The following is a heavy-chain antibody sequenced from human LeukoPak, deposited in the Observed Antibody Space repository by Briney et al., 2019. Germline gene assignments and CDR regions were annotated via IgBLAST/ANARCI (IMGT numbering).Heavy chain of an antibody. CDR1: GGSISSYY. J-gene: IGHJ4*02. D-gene: IGHD3-10*01. Sequence: PSETLSLTCTVSGGSISSYYWRWIRQPPGKGLEWIGYIYYSGSTNYNPSLKSRVTISVDTSKNQFSLKLSSVTAADTAVYYCARQILWFGEDYFDYWGQGTLVTVSS. V-gene: IGHV4-59*08. CDR3: ARQILWFGEDYFDY. CDR2: IYYSGST.